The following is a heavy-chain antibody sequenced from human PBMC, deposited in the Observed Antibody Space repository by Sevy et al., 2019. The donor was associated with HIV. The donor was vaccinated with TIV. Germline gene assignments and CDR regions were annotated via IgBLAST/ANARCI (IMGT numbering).Heavy chain of an antibody. Sequence: ASVKVSCKDSGYTFTGYYMHWVRQAPGQGHEWMGWINPNSGGTNYAQKFQGRVTMTRDTFISTVYMELSRLRSDDTAVYYCARTYYYDSSGYYAFDIWGQGTMVTVSS. CDR2: INPNSGGT. CDR3: ARTYYYDSSGYYAFDI. V-gene: IGHV1-2*02. CDR1: GYTFTGYY. J-gene: IGHJ3*02. D-gene: IGHD3-22*01.